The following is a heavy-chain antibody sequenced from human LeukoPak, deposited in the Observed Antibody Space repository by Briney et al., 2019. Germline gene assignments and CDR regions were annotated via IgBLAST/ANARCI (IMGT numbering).Heavy chain of an antibody. V-gene: IGHV1-69*13. CDR3: ARVMTTVTRDYYYYYGMDV. CDR2: IIPIFGTA. J-gene: IGHJ6*02. CDR1: GGTFSSYA. Sequence: ASVKVSCKASGGTFSSYAISWVRQAPGQGLEWMGGIIPIFGTANYAQKFQGRVTFTADESTSTAYMELSSLRSEDTAVYYCARVMTTVTRDYYYYYGMDVWGQGTTVTVSS. D-gene: IGHD4-17*01.